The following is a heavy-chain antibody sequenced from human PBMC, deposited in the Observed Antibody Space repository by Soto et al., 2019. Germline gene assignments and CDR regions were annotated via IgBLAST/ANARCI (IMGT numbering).Heavy chain of an antibody. CDR2: IGSAGDT. V-gene: IGHV3-13*01. Sequence: EVQLVESGGGLVQPGGSLRLSCAASGLTFSRFDMHWVRQVAGKGLEWVSTIGSAGDTYFSASVRGRFTISRGNGKNPSDLQMKSLRAGDTAVYYCARVDEGLFDYGMDVWGQGTTVTVS. CDR3: ARVDEGLFDYGMDV. CDR1: GLTFSRFD. D-gene: IGHD3-9*01. J-gene: IGHJ6*02.